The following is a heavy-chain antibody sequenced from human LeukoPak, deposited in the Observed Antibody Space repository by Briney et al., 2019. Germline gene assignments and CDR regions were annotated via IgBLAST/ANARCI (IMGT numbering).Heavy chain of an antibody. CDR2: IYPGDSDT. Sequence: GESLQISCQGSGYSFTTYWIGWVRPMPGKGLEWMGIIYPGDSDTRYSPSFQGQVTISADKSISTAYLQWSSLKASDTAMYYCARHEGAYQYYAMDVWGQGTTVTVSS. CDR3: ARHEGAYQYYAMDV. J-gene: IGHJ6*02. CDR1: GYSFTTYW. V-gene: IGHV5-51*01.